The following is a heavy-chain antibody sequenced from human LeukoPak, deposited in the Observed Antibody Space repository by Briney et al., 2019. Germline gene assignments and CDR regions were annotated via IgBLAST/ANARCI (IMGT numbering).Heavy chain of an antibody. D-gene: IGHD2-15*01. CDR3: AREGYCRDDTCLSYDASDI. Sequence: GGSLRLSCAASGFAFSSFEMNWVRQAPGKGLEWVSYISSRATNIYYADCVKGRFTISRDNAKNSLYLQMNSLRAEDTAVYYCAREGYCRDDTCLSYDASDIWGQGTMVTVSS. CDR1: GFAFSSFE. CDR2: ISSRATNI. J-gene: IGHJ3*02. V-gene: IGHV3-48*03.